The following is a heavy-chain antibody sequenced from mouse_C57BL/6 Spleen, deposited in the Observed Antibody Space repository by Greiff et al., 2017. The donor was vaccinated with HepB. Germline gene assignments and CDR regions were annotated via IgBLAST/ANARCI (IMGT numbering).Heavy chain of an antibody. CDR1: GYTFTSYW. Sequence: QVQLQQSGAELVMPGASVKLSCKASGYTFTSYWMHWVKQRPGQGLEWIGEIDPSDSYTNYNQKFKGKSTLTVDKSSSTAYMQLSSLTSEDSAVYYCASVYGSSYGHFDGWGTGTTVTVSS. V-gene: IGHV1-69*01. CDR3: ASVYGSSYGHFDG. D-gene: IGHD1-1*01. J-gene: IGHJ1*03. CDR2: IDPSDSYT.